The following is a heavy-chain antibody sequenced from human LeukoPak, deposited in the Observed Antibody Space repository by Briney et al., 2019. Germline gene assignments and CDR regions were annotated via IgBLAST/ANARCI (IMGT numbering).Heavy chain of an antibody. D-gene: IGHD5-24*01. V-gene: IGHV3-11*01. CDR2: ISCSGNTR. J-gene: IGHJ5*02. Sequence: GGSLRLSCAASGFTFSDYYMSWIRQAPGKGLEWVGYISCSGNTRYYADSVKGRFTISRDNAKNSLYLQMNSLRAEDMAVYYCAWREMAAFRSWGQGTLVTVSS. CDR3: AWREMAAFRS. CDR1: GFTFSDYY.